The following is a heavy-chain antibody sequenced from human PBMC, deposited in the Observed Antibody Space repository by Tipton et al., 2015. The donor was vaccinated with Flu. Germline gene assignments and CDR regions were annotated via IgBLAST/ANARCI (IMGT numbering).Heavy chain of an antibody. D-gene: IGHD2-21*02. J-gene: IGHJ4*02. V-gene: IGHV1-69*15. CDR2: IIPIFGTA. Sequence: QSGAEVKKPGSSVKVSCKASGGTFSSYAISWVRQAPGQGLEWMGRIIPIFGTANYAQKFQGRVTITADESTSTTYMELSSLRSVDTAVYYCASEILVVTAIRRHYYFDYWGQGTLVTVSS. CDR3: ASEILVVTAIRRHYYFDY. CDR1: GGTFSSYA.